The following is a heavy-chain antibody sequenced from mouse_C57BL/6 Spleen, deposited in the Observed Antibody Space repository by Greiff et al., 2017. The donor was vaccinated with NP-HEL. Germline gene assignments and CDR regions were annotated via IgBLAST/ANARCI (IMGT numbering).Heavy chain of an antibody. CDR1: GFTFTDYY. Sequence: EVKLMESGGGLVQPGGSLSLSCAASGFTFTDYYMSWVRQPPGKALEWLGFIRNKANGYTTEYSASVKGRFTISRDNSQSILYRQMNALRAEDSATYYCARFEAMDYWGQGTSVTVSS. CDR2: IRNKANGYTT. CDR3: ARFEAMDY. V-gene: IGHV7-3*01. J-gene: IGHJ4*01.